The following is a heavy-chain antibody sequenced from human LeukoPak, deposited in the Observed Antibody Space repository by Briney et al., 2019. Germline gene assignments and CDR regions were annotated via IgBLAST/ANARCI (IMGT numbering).Heavy chain of an antibody. Sequence: SETLSLTCAVYGGSFSGYYWSWIRQPPGKGLEWIGEINHSGSTNYNPSLKSRVTISVDTSKNQFSLKLSSVTAADTAVYYCARHYSTSYYDILTGYSSNWYFDLWGRGTLVTVSS. J-gene: IGHJ2*01. CDR3: ARHYSTSYYDILTGYSSNWYFDL. CDR1: GGSFSGYY. V-gene: IGHV4-34*01. D-gene: IGHD3-9*01. CDR2: INHSGST.